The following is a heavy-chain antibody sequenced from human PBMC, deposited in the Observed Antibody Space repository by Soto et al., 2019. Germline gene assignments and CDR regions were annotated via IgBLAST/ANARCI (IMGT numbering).Heavy chain of an antibody. V-gene: IGHV3-21*01. J-gene: IGHJ3*02. CDR3: ERVWLGSGNAFDI. CDR1: GFTFSSYS. Sequence: EVQLVESGGGLVKPGGSLRLSCAASGFTFSSYSMNWVRQAPGKGLEWVSSISSSSSYIYYADSVKGRFTISRDNAKNSLYLHMNSLRAADTAVYSCERVWLGSGNAFDIWGQGTMVTVS. CDR2: ISSSSSYI. D-gene: IGHD2-15*01.